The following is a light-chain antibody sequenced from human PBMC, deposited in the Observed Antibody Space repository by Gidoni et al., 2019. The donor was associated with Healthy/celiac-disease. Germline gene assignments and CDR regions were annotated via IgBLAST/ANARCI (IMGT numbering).Light chain of an antibody. CDR2: DAS. V-gene: IGKV3-11*01. Sequence: EIVLTPSPATLSVSPGVRATLSCRASQSVSSYLAWYQPKPGQAPRLLIYDASNRATGIPARFSGSGSGTDFTLTISSLEPEDFAVYYCQQRSNWPPWTFGQGTKVEIK. CDR1: QSVSSY. CDR3: QQRSNWPPWT. J-gene: IGKJ1*01.